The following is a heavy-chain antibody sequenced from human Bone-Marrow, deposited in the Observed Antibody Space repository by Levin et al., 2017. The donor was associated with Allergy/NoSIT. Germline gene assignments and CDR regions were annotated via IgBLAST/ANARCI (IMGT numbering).Heavy chain of an antibody. J-gene: IGHJ4*02. CDR1: GVTFSSHA. V-gene: IGHV1-69*01. CDR3: VRDGLESSTWSFEF. CDR2: IIPLFGTP. D-gene: IGHD6-13*01. Sequence: KISCKVSGVTFSSHAMSWVRQAPGQGLEWMGGIIPLFGTPNYAQKFQDRVTITADESTSTAYMELGGLTSEDTAVYYCVRDGLESSTWSFEFWGQGALVTVST.